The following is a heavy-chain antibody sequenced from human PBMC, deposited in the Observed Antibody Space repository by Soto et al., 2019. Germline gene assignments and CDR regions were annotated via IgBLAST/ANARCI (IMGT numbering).Heavy chain of an antibody. D-gene: IGHD1-7*01. J-gene: IGHJ3*01. CDR2: ISWSGDNM. V-gene: IGHV3-9*01. Sequence: QLVESGGGLVQPGRSLRLSCAASGFTFDDYAMHWVRQAPGKGLEWVSGISWSGDNMAYADSVKGRFITSRDNVKNSLYLQMNRLRVEDTALYHCVKVSYSSRTTLGSAFDGWGQGIMVTVS. CDR1: GFTFDDYA. CDR3: VKVSYSSRTTLGSAFDG.